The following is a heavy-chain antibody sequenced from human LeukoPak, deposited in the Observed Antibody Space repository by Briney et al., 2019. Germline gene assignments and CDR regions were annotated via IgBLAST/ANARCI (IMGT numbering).Heavy chain of an antibody. CDR3: ARAYDYVWGSYRSPPFDY. CDR2: INHSGST. J-gene: IGHJ4*02. Sequence: SETLSLTCTVSGGSISSSSYYWSWIRQPPGKGLEWIGEINHSGSTNYNPSLKSRVTISVDTSKDQFSLKLSSVTAADTAVYYCARAYDYVWGSYRSPPFDYWGQGTLVTVSS. CDR1: GGSISSSSYY. V-gene: IGHV4-39*07. D-gene: IGHD3-16*02.